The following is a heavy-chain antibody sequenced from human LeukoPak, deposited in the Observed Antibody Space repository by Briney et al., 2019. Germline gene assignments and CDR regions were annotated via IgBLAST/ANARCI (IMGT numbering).Heavy chain of an antibody. V-gene: IGHV3-23*01. J-gene: IGHJ4*02. CDR2: ISGSGGST. Sequence: PGGSLRLSCAASGFSFSRDWMTWVRQAPGKGLEWVSTISGSGGSTYYADSVKGRFTISRDNSKNTLYLQMNSLRAEDTAVYYCAKDGGGYDTSGYYYGDYWGQGTLVTVSS. CDR1: GFSFSRDW. CDR3: AKDGGGYDTSGYYYGDY. D-gene: IGHD3-22*01.